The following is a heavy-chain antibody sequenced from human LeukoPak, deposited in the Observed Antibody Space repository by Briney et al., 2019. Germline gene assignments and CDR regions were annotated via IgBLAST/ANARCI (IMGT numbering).Heavy chain of an antibody. CDR2: IRSKAYGGTT. CDR3: TRVQGPNVVTLFDY. V-gene: IGHV3-49*03. Sequence: GGSLRLSCAASGFTFGDYAMSWFRQAPGKGLEWVGFIRSKAYGGTTEYAASVKGRFTISRDDSKSIAYLQMNSLKTEDTAVYYCTRVQGPNVVTLFDYWGQGTLVTVSS. CDR1: GFTFGDYA. D-gene: IGHD2-15*01. J-gene: IGHJ4*02.